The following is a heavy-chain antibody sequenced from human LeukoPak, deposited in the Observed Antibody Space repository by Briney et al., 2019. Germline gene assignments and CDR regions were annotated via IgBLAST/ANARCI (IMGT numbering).Heavy chain of an antibody. V-gene: IGHV4-39*01. D-gene: IGHD3-10*01. Sequence: SETLSLTCTVSGGSISSSSYYWGWIRQPPGKGLEWIGSIYYSGSTYHNPSLKSRVTISVDTSKNQFSLKLSSVTAADTAVYYCAIGISITMVRGVISPLFFDYWGQGTLVTVSS. CDR2: IYYSGST. CDR3: AIGISITMVRGVISPLFFDY. CDR1: GGSISSSSYY. J-gene: IGHJ4*02.